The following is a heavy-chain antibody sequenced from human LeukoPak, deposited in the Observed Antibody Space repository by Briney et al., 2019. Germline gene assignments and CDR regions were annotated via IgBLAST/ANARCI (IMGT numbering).Heavy chain of an antibody. D-gene: IGHD4/OR15-4a*01. Sequence: ASVKVSCKASGYTFTGYYMHWVRQAPGQGLEGMGWINPNSGGRTYGQNFQGSVPMTRDTSISTDYMELSKLRSDDTAVYYCARLLTNYYAIDIWGQGTMVTVSS. J-gene: IGHJ3*02. V-gene: IGHV1-2*02. CDR1: GYTFTGYY. CDR2: INPNSGGR. CDR3: ARLLTNYYAIDI.